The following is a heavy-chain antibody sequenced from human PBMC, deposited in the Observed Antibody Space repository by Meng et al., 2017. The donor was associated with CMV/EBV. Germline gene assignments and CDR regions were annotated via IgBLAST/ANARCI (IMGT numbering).Heavy chain of an antibody. J-gene: IGHJ5*02. CDR3: ARDTSNGEVRGVILFDP. V-gene: IGHV1-69*10. CDR2: IIPILGIA. D-gene: IGHD3-10*01. CDR1: GGTFSSYA. Sequence: SVKVSCKASGGTFSSYAISWVRQAPGQGLEWMGGIIPILGIANYAQKFQGRVTITADKSTSTAYMELSRLRSDDTAVYYCARDTSNGEVRGVILFDPWGQGTLVTVSS.